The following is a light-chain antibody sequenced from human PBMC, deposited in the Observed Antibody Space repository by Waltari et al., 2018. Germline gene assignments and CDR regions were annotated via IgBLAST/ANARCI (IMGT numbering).Light chain of an antibody. V-gene: IGLV1-44*01. J-gene: IGLJ1*01. CDR2: SNN. CDR3: AAWDASLNGFYV. CDR1: SSNIGSNT. Sequence: QSVLTQPPSASGTPGQRVTISCSGSSSNIGSNTVNWYQQLPGMAPKLLIYSNNQRPSGVPDRFSGSKSGTSSSLAISGLQSEDEADYYCAAWDASLNGFYVFGTGTKVTVL.